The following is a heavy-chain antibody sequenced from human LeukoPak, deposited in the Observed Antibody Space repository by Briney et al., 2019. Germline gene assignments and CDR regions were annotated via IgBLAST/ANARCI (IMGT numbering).Heavy chain of an antibody. Sequence: GGSLRFSCAASGFTVSSNYMSWVRQAPGKGLEWVSVIYSGGSTYYADSVKGRFTISRDNSKNTLYLQMNSLRAEDTAVYYCARARTSAMVNIYYYGMDVWGQGTTVTVSS. D-gene: IGHD5-18*01. V-gene: IGHV3-66*02. CDR2: IYSGGST. CDR3: ARARTSAMVNIYYYGMDV. CDR1: GFTVSSNY. J-gene: IGHJ6*02.